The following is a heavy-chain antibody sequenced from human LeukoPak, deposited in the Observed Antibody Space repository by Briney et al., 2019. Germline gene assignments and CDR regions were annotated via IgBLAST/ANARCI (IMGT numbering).Heavy chain of an antibody. D-gene: IGHD2-21*01. CDR1: GYTFTSYD. J-gene: IGHJ3*01. V-gene: IGHV1-2*02. CDR2: INPKSGGT. Sequence: ASVKVSCKASGYTFTSYDINWVRQAPGQGLEWMGWINPKSGGTRYAQRFQGRVTMTRDTSISTSYMEVSRLIYDDTAVYYCAREAGDNAYDVWGQGTMVTVSS. CDR3: AREAGDNAYDV.